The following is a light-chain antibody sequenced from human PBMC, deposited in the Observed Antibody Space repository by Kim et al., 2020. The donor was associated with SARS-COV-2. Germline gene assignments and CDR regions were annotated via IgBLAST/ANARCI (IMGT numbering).Light chain of an antibody. CDR1: QSVSSY. CDR2: DAS. V-gene: IGKV3-11*01. Sequence: SPGERAPLSCRASQSVSSYLAWYQQKPGQAPRLLIYDASNRATGIPARFSGSGSGTDFTLTISSLEPEDFAVYYCQQRSNWPPGLTFGGGTKLEI. J-gene: IGKJ4*01. CDR3: QQRSNWPPGLT.